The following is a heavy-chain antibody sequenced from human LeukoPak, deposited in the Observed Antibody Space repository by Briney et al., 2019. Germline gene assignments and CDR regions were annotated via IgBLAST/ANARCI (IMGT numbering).Heavy chain of an antibody. CDR3: ARNLQHDYGDYGDPERYHDYGMDV. CDR1: GFSFSSYS. V-gene: IGHV3-21*01. CDR2: ISSSSSYI. D-gene: IGHD4-17*01. J-gene: IGHJ6*02. Sequence: GGSLSLSCAASGFSFSSYSMNWVRQAPGKGLEWVSSISSSSSYIYYADSVKGRFTISRDNAKNSLYLQMNSLRADDTAVYYCARNLQHDYGDYGDPERYHDYGMDVWGQGTTVTVSS.